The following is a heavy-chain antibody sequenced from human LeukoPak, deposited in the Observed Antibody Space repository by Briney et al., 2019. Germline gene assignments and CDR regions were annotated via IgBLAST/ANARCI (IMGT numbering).Heavy chain of an antibody. CDR3: AKGRLEWLIRTGGTY. CDR1: GFTFSSYA. D-gene: IGHD3-3*01. CDR2: ISGSGGST. Sequence: PGGSLRLSCAASGFTFSSYAMSWVRQAPGKGLEWVSAISGSGGSTYYADSVKGRFTISRDNSKNTLYLQMNSLRAEDTAVYYCAKGRLEWLIRTGGTYWGQGTLVTVSS. J-gene: IGHJ4*02. V-gene: IGHV3-23*01.